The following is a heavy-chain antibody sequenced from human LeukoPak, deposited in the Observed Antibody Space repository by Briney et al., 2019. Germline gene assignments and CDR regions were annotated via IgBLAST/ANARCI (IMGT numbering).Heavy chain of an antibody. D-gene: IGHD2-8*01. CDR3: ARAGRTGSNDGGY. J-gene: IGHJ4*02. CDR2: ISSSSTYI. CDR1: GFTFSSYS. Sequence: GGSLRLSCAASGFTFSSYSMNWGRQAPGKGLEWVSSISSSSTYIYYGDSVKGRFTISRDNAKNSLYLQMNSLRAEDTAVYYCARAGRTGSNDGGYWGQGTLVTVS. V-gene: IGHV3-21*01.